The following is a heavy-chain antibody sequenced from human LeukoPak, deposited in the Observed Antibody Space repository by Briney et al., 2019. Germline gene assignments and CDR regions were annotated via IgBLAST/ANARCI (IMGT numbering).Heavy chain of an antibody. Sequence: GGSLRLSCAASGFTFSSYSMNWVRQAPGKGLEWVSSISSSSSYIYYADSVKGRFTISRDNAKNSLYLQMNSLRAEDTAVYYCAREPPDCSSTSCYGAYGIDVWGQGTTVTVSS. J-gene: IGHJ6*02. V-gene: IGHV3-21*01. D-gene: IGHD2-2*01. CDR3: AREPPDCSSTSCYGAYGIDV. CDR2: ISSSSSYI. CDR1: GFTFSSYS.